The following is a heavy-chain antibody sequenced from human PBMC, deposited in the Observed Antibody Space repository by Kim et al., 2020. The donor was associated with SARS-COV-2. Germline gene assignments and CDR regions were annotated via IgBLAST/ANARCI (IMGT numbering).Heavy chain of an antibody. CDR1: GYTFTSYD. CDR3: ARGGNKIGTITIFGVVNTYGMDV. V-gene: IGHV1-8*01. CDR2: MNPNSGNT. J-gene: IGHJ6*02. D-gene: IGHD3-3*01. Sequence: ASVKVSCKASGYTFTSYDINWVRQATGQGLEWMGWMNPNSGNTGYAQKFQGRVTMTRNTSISTAYMELSSLRSEDTAVYYCARGGNKIGTITIFGVVNTYGMDVWGQGTTVTVSS.